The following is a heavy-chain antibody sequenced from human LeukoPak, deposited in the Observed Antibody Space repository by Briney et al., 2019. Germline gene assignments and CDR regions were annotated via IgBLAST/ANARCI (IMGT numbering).Heavy chain of an antibody. J-gene: IGHJ4*02. V-gene: IGHV3-23*01. Sequence: GGSLRLSCAASGFTFSSYAMHWVRQAPGKGLEWVSAISGSGGSTYYADSVKGRFTISRDNSKNTLYLPMNSLRAEDTAVYYCAKGSKGGYDSVWGSYLLGDFDYWGQGTLVTVSS. D-gene: IGHD3-16*01. CDR2: ISGSGGST. CDR1: GFTFSSYA. CDR3: AKGSKGGYDSVWGSYLLGDFDY.